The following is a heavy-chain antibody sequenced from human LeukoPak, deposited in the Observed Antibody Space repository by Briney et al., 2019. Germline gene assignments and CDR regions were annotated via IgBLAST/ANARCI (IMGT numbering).Heavy chain of an antibody. CDR2: IYYSGST. D-gene: IGHD6-19*01. Sequence: PGGTLRLSCAASGFTFSSHGMNWVRQPPGKGLEWIGSIYYSGSTYYNPSLKSRVTISVDTSKNQFSLKLSSVTAADTAVYYCDALGIAVADDAFDIWGQGTMVTVSS. CDR1: GFTFSSHGM. J-gene: IGHJ3*02. V-gene: IGHV4-39*07. CDR3: DALGIAVADDAFDI.